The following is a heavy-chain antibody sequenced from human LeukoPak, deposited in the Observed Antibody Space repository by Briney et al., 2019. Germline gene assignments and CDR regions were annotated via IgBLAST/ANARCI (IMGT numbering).Heavy chain of an antibody. Sequence: ASVKVSCKASGYTFTSYCMHWVRQAPGQGLEWMGIINPSGGSTSYAQKFQGRVTMTRDTSTSTVYMELSSLRSEDTAVYYCARGEGNHYYDSSGPDDYWGQGTLVTVSS. CDR3: ARGEGNHYYDSSGPDDY. D-gene: IGHD3-22*01. CDR2: INPSGGST. CDR1: GYTFTSYC. V-gene: IGHV1-46*01. J-gene: IGHJ4*02.